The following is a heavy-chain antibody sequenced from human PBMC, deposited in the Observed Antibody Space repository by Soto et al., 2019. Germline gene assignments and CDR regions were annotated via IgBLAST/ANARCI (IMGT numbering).Heavy chain of an antibody. CDR1: GGSISTRSSY. CDR3: ARVRLGFGELFYGMDV. CDR2: IYYIGNT. Sequence: SETLSLTCTVSGGSISTRSSYWGWIRQPPGKGLEWIGSIYYIGNTYYNPSLKSRVAISIDTSKNRFSLNLSSVTAADTAVYYCARVRLGFGELFYGMDVWGQGTTVTVSS. D-gene: IGHD3-10*01. J-gene: IGHJ6*02. V-gene: IGHV4-39*02.